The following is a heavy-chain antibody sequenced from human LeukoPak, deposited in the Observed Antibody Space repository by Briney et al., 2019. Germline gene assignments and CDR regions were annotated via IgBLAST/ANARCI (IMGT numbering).Heavy chain of an antibody. V-gene: IGHV4-31*11. D-gene: IGHD4-17*01. Sequence: PSETLSLTCAVYGGSFSGYYWSWIRQHPGKGLEWIGYIYYSGSTYYNPSLKSRVTISVDTSKNQFSLKLSSVTAADTAVYYCARQNYGDLSNWFDPWGQGTLVTVSS. J-gene: IGHJ5*02. CDR2: IYYSGST. CDR1: GGSFSGYY. CDR3: ARQNYGDLSNWFDP.